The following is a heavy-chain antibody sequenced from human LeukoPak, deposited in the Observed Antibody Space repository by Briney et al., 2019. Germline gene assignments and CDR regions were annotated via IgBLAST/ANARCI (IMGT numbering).Heavy chain of an antibody. CDR3: ARDEYSSQSLGNWFDP. CDR2: IYYSGST. Sequence: PSETLSLTCTVSGGSISSSSYYWGWIRQPPGKGLEWIGSIYYSGSTYYNPSLKSRVTISVDTSKNQFSLKLSSVTAADTAVYYCARDEYSSQSLGNWFDPWGQGTLVTVSS. J-gene: IGHJ5*02. V-gene: IGHV4-39*07. CDR1: GGSISSSSYY. D-gene: IGHD6-6*01.